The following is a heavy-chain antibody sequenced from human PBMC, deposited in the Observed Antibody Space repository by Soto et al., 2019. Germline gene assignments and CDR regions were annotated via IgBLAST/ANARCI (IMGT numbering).Heavy chain of an antibody. D-gene: IGHD1-1*01. J-gene: IGHJ4*02. CDR1: GYTFTSYG. CDR2: ISAYNGNT. V-gene: IGHV1-18*01. CDR3: ARDLARRDWNDLAGYYFDY. Sequence: QVQLVQSGAEVKKPGASVKVSCKASGYTFTSYGISWVRQAPGQGLEWMGWISAYNGNTNYAQKLQGRVTMTTDTSTSTAYMELRSLRSDDTAVYYCARDLARRDWNDLAGYYFDYWGQGTLVTVSS.